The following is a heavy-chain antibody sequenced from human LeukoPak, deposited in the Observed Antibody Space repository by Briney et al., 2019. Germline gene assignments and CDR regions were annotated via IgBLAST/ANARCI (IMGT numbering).Heavy chain of an antibody. D-gene: IGHD5-24*01. J-gene: IGHJ4*02. V-gene: IGHV4-34*01. CDR3: AVTRGRESLLGY. CDR1: GGSFSGYY. CDR2: INHSGST. Sequence: SETLSLTCAVYGGSFSGYYWSWIRQPPGKGLEWIGEINHSGSTNYNPSLKSRVTISVDTSKNQFSLKLSSVTAADTAVYYFAVTRGRESLLGYWGQGTLVTVSS.